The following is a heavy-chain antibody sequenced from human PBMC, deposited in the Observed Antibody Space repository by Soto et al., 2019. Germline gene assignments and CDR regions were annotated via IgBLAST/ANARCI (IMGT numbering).Heavy chain of an antibody. CDR2: IYYSGST. D-gene: IGHD2-2*01. Sequence: SETLSLTCTVSGGSVSNYYWTWIRQPPGKGLEWIGYIYYSGSTNYNPSLKSRVTISVDRSKNQFSLKLSSVTAADTAVYYCARVPDRWGQGNLVTVSS. CDR1: GGSVSNYY. V-gene: IGHV4-59*02. J-gene: IGHJ5*02. CDR3: ARVPDR.